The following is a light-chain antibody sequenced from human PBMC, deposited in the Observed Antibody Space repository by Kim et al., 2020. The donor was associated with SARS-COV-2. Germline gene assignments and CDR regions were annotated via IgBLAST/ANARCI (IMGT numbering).Light chain of an antibody. CDR3: QQYTNWPQT. CDR2: AAS. Sequence: VYPGERATRSCRPSQSVSSNLAWYQQKPGQPPRLLVYAASTRATDIPARFSGSGSGTEFTLTISSLQSEDVAIYYCQQYTNWPQTFGQGTKVDIK. J-gene: IGKJ1*01. V-gene: IGKV3-15*01. CDR1: QSVSSN.